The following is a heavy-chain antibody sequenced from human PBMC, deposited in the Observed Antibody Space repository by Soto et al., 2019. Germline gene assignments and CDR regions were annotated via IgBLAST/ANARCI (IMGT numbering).Heavy chain of an antibody. CDR3: ARHISNFRYYYYAMDV. D-gene: IGHD4-4*01. V-gene: IGHV5-10-1*01. J-gene: IGHJ6*02. CDR2: IDPSDSYT. Sequence: PGELKRICWRVAWDNCANYWSSWVRKMTGKGLEWMGRIDPSDSYTNYSPSFQGHVTITVDKSTSTAYLQWNTLKASDTAMYYCARHISNFRYYYYAMDVWGQGTTVTVSS. CDR1: WDNCANYW.